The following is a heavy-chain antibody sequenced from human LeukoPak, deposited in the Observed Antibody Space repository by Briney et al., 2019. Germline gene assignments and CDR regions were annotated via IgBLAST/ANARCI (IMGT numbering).Heavy chain of an antibody. CDR1: GYTFTSYG. V-gene: IGHV1-18*01. CDR3: ARGPIGGVIVSFRY. Sequence: ASVKVSCKASGYTFTSYGISWVRQAPGQGLEWMGWISAYNGNTNYAQKLQGRVTMTTDTSTSTAYMELRSLRSDDTAMYYCARGPIGGVIVSFRYWGQGTLVTVSS. D-gene: IGHD3-16*02. CDR2: ISAYNGNT. J-gene: IGHJ4*02.